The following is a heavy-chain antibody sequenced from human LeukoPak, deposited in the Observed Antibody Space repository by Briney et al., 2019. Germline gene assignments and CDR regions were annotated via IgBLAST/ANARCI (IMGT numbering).Heavy chain of an antibody. CDR1: GFTFDDYG. V-gene: IGHV3-20*04. J-gene: IGHJ5*02. D-gene: IGHD6-19*01. CDR2: TNWNGGST. CDR3: ARERGSGWYNWFDP. Sequence: GGSLRLSCAASGFTFDDYGMSWVRQAPGKGLEWVSGTNWNGGSTGYADSVKGRFTISRDNAKNSLYLQMNSLRAEDTALYYCARERGSGWYNWFDPWGQGTLVTVSS.